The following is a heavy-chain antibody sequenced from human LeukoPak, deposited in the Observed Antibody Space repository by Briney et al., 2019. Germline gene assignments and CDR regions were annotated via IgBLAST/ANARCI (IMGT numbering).Heavy chain of an antibody. V-gene: IGHV3-21*01. D-gene: IGHD5-12*01. CDR3: ARASTVDFDY. Sequence: GGSLRLSCAASGFTFSSYRMNWVRQAPGKGLEWLSSISSSSNYIYYADSVKGRFTISGDNAKNSLYLQMNSLRADDTAVYYCARASTVDFDYWGQGTLVTVSS. J-gene: IGHJ4*02. CDR2: ISSSSNYI. CDR1: GFTFSSYR.